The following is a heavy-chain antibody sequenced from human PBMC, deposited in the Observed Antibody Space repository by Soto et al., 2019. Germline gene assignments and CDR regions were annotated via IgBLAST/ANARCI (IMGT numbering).Heavy chain of an antibody. CDR1: GYTFTGYY. V-gene: IGHV1-2*04. Sequence: ASVKVSCKASGYTFTGYYMHWVRQAPGQGLEWMGWINPNSGGTNYAQKFQGWVTMTRDTSISTAYMELSRLRSDDTAVYYCARRRSWGDSSGYFFRTQVNDAFDIWGQGTMVTVSS. CDR3: ARRRSWGDSSGYFFRTQVNDAFDI. J-gene: IGHJ3*02. D-gene: IGHD3-22*01. CDR2: INPNSGGT.